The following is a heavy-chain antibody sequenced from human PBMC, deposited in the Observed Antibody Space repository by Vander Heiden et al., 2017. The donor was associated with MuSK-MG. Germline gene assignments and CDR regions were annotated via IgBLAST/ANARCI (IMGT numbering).Heavy chain of an antibody. CDR1: GFTFSSNS. V-gene: IGHV3-48*01. CDR3: ARDNNYAFDY. CDR2: FSSTSGVI. J-gene: IGHJ4*02. Sequence: EVQVVESGGGLVWPGGSLRLSYAASGFTFSSNSMNCVSQAPVKGLEWISYFSSTSGVISYADSVKGRFTISRDNAKNSLYLQMNSLRAEDTAVYYCARDNNYAFDYWGQGTLVTVSS. D-gene: IGHD3-16*01.